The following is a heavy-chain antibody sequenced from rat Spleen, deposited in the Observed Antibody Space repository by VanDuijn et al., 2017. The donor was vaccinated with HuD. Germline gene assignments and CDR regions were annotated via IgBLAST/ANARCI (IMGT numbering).Heavy chain of an antibody. CDR2: ISTGGGNT. D-gene: IGHD4-6*01. CDR1: GFTFSNYY. Sequence: EVQLVESGGGLVQPGRSMKLSCAALGFTFSNYYMAWVRQAPTKSLEWVASISTGGGNTYYRDSVKGRFTISRDNAKSTLYLQMDSLRSEDTATYYCARHRNLGYWHFDFWGPGTMVTVSS. CDR3: ARHRNLGYWHFDF. J-gene: IGHJ1*01. V-gene: IGHV5-25*01.